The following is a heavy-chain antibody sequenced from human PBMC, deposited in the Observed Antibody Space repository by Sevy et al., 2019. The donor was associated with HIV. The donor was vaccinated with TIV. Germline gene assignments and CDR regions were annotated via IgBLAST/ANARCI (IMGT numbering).Heavy chain of an antibody. CDR1: GYTFTSYG. V-gene: IGHV1-18*01. CDR2: ISAYNGNT. D-gene: IGHD3-3*01. J-gene: IGHJ6*02. Sequence: ASVKVYCKASGYTFTSYGISWVRQAPGQGLEWMGWISAYNGNTNYAQKLQGRVTMTTDTSTSTAYMELRSLRSDDTAVYYCARYYDFWSGYLDYYYYGMDVWGQGTTVTVSS. CDR3: ARYYDFWSGYLDYYYYGMDV.